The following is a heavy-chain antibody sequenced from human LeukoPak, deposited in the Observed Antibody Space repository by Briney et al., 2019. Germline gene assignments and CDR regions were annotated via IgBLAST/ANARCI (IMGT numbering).Heavy chain of an antibody. V-gene: IGHV4-31*03. J-gene: IGHJ4*02. Sequence: SQTLSLTCTVSGGSISSGGYYWSWIRQHPGKGLEWIGYIYYSGSTYYNPSLKSRVTISVDTSKNQFSLKLSSVTAADTAVYYCARCDAVTTSFDYWGQGTLVTVSS. CDR2: IYYSGST. CDR3: ARCDAVTTSFDY. D-gene: IGHD4-17*01. CDR1: GGSISSGGYY.